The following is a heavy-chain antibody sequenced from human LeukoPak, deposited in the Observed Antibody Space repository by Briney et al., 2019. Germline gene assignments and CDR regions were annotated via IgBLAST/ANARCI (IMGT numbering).Heavy chain of an antibody. V-gene: IGHV3-7*03. CDR3: AKAPVTSCRGAYCYPFDS. CDR1: GFSFSSFA. CDR2: IDGAGGEK. Sequence: GGSLRLSCAASGFSFSSFAMSWVRQAPGKGLEWVGNIDGAGGEKHYVDSVKGRFTISRDNSKNTLYLQMNSLRAEDAAVYFCAKAPVTSCRGAYCYPFDSWGQGTLVTVSS. D-gene: IGHD2-21*01. J-gene: IGHJ4*02.